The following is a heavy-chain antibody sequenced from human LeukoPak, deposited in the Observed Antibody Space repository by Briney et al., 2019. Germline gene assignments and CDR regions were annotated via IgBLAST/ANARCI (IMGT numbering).Heavy chain of an antibody. V-gene: IGHV1-18*01. CDR2: ISAYNGST. Sequence: ASVKVSCKASGYTFTSYGISWVRQAPGQGLEWMGWISAYNGSTNYAQKLQGRVTMTTDTSTSTAYMELRSLRSDDTAVYYCARAGLTNYYYGMDVWGQGTTVTVSS. CDR1: GYTFTSYG. D-gene: IGHD3-9*01. J-gene: IGHJ6*02. CDR3: ARAGLTNYYYGMDV.